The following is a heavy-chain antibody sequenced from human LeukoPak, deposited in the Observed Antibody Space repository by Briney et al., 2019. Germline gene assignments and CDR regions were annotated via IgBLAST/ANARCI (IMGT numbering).Heavy chain of an antibody. J-gene: IGHJ6*02. CDR1: GFTFSSYS. CDR3: ARDNSSGWSDFHYYGMDV. D-gene: IGHD6-19*01. V-gene: IGHV3-48*01. Sequence: GGSLRLSCAASGFTFSSYSMNWVRQAPGKGLEWISYISSGGSPTYYADSVKGRFVISRDSAKNSLYLRMNSLRAEDTAVYYCARDNSSGWSDFHYYGMDVWGQGATVIVSS. CDR2: ISSGGSPT.